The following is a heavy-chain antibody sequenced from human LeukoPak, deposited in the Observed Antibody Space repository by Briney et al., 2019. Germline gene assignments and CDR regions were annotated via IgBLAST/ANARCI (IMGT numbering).Heavy chain of an antibody. Sequence: GGSLRLSCAASGFTFDDYAMHWVRQAPGKGLEWVSGISWNSGSIGYADSVKGRFTISRDNAKNSLYLQMNSLRAEDTAVYYCAKEDQLLSLDYWGQGTLVTVSS. CDR2: ISWNSGSI. CDR3: AKEDQLLSLDY. J-gene: IGHJ4*02. CDR1: GFTFDDYA. V-gene: IGHV3-9*01. D-gene: IGHD2-2*01.